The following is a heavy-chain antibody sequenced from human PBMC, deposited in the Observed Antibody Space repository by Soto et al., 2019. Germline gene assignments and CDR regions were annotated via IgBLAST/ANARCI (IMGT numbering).Heavy chain of an antibody. CDR2: IYYSGST. CDR3: ARMGGYSYGSHIFDN. Sequence: SETLSLTCTVSGGSISSYYWSWIRQPPGKGLEWIGYIYYSGSTNYNPSLKSRVTISVDTSKNQFSLKLSSVTAADTAVYYCARMGGYSYGSHIFDNWGQGTLVTVSS. CDR1: GGSISSYY. D-gene: IGHD5-18*01. J-gene: IGHJ4*02. V-gene: IGHV4-59*01.